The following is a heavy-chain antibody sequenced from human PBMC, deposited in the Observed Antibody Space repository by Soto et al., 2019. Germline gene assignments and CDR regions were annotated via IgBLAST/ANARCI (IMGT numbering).Heavy chain of an antibody. CDR1: GGSISSSSYY. Sequence: QLQLQESGPGLVKPSETLSLTCTVSGGSISSSSYYWGWIRQPPGKGLEWIGSLYYSGSTYYNPSLKSRVTIAVATSKNQFSLKLGSVTAADTAVYDCARDSDFWSGYYGFAYWGQGTLVTVSS. CDR2: LYYSGST. V-gene: IGHV4-39*01. D-gene: IGHD3-3*01. J-gene: IGHJ4*02. CDR3: ARDSDFWSGYYGFAY.